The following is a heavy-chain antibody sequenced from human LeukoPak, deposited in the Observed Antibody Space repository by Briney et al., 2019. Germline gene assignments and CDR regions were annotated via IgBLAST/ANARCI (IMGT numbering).Heavy chain of an antibody. Sequence: GGSLRLSCAASGFTFSSDWMSWVRQAPGKGLEWVANIKQDGSEKYYVDSVKGRFTISRDNAKNSLFLQMNSLRAEDTAVYYCARRYSSSWYNRFDYWGQGTLVTVSS. V-gene: IGHV3-7*01. D-gene: IGHD6-13*01. CDR1: GFTFSSDW. CDR3: ARRYSSSWYNRFDY. CDR2: IKQDGSEK. J-gene: IGHJ4*02.